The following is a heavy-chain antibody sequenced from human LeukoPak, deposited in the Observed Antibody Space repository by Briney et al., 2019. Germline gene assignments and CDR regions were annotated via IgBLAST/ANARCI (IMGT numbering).Heavy chain of an antibody. CDR1: GGSFSGYY. V-gene: IGHV4-34*01. D-gene: IGHD4-11*01. Sequence: SETLSLTCAVYGGSFSGYYWSWIRQPPGKGLEWIGEINHSGSTNYNPSLKSRVTISVDTSKNQFSLKLSSVTAADTAVYYCARTVSMAARTPYNWFDPWGQGTLVIVSS. J-gene: IGHJ5*02. CDR3: ARTVSMAARTPYNWFDP. CDR2: INHSGST.